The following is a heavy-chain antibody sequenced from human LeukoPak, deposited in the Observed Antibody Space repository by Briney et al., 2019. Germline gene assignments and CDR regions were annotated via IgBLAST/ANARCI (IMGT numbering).Heavy chain of an antibody. Sequence: SETLSLTCTVSGGSISSYYWSWIRQPPGKGLEWIGYIYYSGSTNYNPSLKSRVTISVDTSKNQFSLKLNSVTAADTAVYYCAYSSGYYSIFQHWGQGTLVTVSS. D-gene: IGHD3-22*01. CDR1: GGSISSYY. CDR3: AYSSGYYSIFQH. V-gene: IGHV4-59*01. CDR2: IYYSGST. J-gene: IGHJ1*01.